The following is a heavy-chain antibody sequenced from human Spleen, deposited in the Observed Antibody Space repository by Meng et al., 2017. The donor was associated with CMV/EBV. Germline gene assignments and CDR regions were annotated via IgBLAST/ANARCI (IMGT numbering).Heavy chain of an antibody. Sequence: GGSLRLSCTVSGPKFETYLIHWVRQAPGKGLEWLAVISHDGVDSYHADSVKGRFSTSRDNLRKTMHLQMNSLRLDDTAVYYCARASFPNYDFWSGYLYYYYYGMDVWGQGTTVTVSS. J-gene: IGHJ6*02. CDR1: GPKFETYL. CDR3: ARASFPNYDFWSGYLYYYYYGMDV. CDR2: ISHDGVDS. D-gene: IGHD3-3*01. V-gene: IGHV3-30-3*01.